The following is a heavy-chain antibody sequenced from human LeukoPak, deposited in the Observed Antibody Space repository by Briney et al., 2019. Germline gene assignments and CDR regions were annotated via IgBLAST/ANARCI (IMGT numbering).Heavy chain of an antibody. D-gene: IGHD3-3*01. V-gene: IGHV3-74*01. J-gene: IGHJ4*02. CDR3: ATFGNHWSSSY. CDR1: GFIFSSWW. CDR2: ISNDGSYI. Sequence: GGSLRLSCAASGFIFSSWWMLWFRRPPGKGLESVSHISNDGSYIVYADSVRGRFTISRDNAKNTLYLQMNSLRPEDTGVYYCATFGNHWSSSYWGQGALVTVSS.